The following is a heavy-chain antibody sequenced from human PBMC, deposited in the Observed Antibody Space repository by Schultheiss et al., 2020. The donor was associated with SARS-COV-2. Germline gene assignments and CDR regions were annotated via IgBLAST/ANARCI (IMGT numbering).Heavy chain of an antibody. Sequence: SQTLSLTCTVSGGSISSGGYYWSWIRQHPGKGLEWIGYIYYSGSTYYNPSLKSRVTMSVDTSKNQFSLKLSSVTAADTAVYYCARDYCSSISCYGYVWGQGTTVTVSS. CDR2: IYYSGST. J-gene: IGHJ6*02. CDR3: ARDYCSSISCYGYV. V-gene: IGHV4-31*03. D-gene: IGHD2-2*01. CDR1: GGSISSGGYY.